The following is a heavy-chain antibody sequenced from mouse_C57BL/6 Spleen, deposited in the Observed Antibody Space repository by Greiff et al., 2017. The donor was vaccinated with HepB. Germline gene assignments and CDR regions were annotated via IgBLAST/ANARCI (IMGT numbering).Heavy chain of an antibody. J-gene: IGHJ2*01. V-gene: IGHV1-26*01. CDR3: AYTTVVFDY. D-gene: IGHD1-1*01. Sequence: QLQQSGPELVKPGASVKISCKASGYTFTDYYMNWVKQSHGKSLEWIGDINPNNGGTSYNQKFKGKATLTVDKSSSTAYMELRSLTSEDSAVYYCAYTTVVFDYWGQGTTLTVSS. CDR2: INPNNGGT. CDR1: GYTFTDYY.